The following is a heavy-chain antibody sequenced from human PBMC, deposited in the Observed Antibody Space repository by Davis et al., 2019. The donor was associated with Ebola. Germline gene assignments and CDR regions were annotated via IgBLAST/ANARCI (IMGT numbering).Heavy chain of an antibody. D-gene: IGHD2-2*01. V-gene: IGHV1-24*01. CDR2: FDPEDGET. CDR1: GYTLTELS. Sequence: AASVKVPCKVSGYTLTELSMHWVRQAPGKGLEWMGGFDPEDGETIYAQKFQGRVTMTEDTATDTAYMELSSLRSEDTAVYYCATSGTGYCISTSCYTNWFDPWGQGTLVTVSS. J-gene: IGHJ5*02. CDR3: ATSGTGYCISTSCYTNWFDP.